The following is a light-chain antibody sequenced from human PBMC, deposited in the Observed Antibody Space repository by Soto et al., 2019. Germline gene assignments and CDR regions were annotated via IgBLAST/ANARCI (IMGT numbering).Light chain of an antibody. CDR3: CSYGGSFPYV. CDR2: DVT. V-gene: IGLV2-11*01. CDR1: SSDVGGYDY. J-gene: IGLJ1*01. Sequence: QLVLTQPPSVSGSPGQSVTISCTGTSSDVGGYDYVSWYQQHPGKAPKLLIYDVTKRPSGVPDRFSGSKSGNTASLTISGLQAEDEADFFCCSYGGSFPYVFGTGTKLTVL.